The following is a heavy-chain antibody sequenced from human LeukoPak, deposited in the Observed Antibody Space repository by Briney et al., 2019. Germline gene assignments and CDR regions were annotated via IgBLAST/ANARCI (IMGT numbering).Heavy chain of an antibody. D-gene: IGHD6-13*01. Sequence: GGSLRLSCAASGFTFSSYWMHWVRQAPGKGLVWVSRISGDESSTSYADSVKGRFTISRDNAKNTLYLQMNSLRAEDTAVYYCVKDHDKAAAAYYFDYWGQGTLVTVSS. CDR3: VKDHDKAAAAYYFDY. J-gene: IGHJ4*02. V-gene: IGHV3-74*01. CDR2: ISGDESST. CDR1: GFTFSSYW.